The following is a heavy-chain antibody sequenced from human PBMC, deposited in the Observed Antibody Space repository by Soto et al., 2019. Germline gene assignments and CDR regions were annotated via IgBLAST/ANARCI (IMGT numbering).Heavy chain of an antibody. V-gene: IGHV5-51*01. CDR3: ARTSAGGKYYYGMDV. J-gene: IGHJ6*02. CDR2: IYPGDSDT. Sequence: GESLKISCKGSGYSFTSYWIGWARQMSGKGLEWMGIIYPGDSDTRYSPSFQGQVTISVDKSISTAYLQWSSLKASDTAMYYCARTSAGGKYYYGMDVWGQGTTVTVSS. D-gene: IGHD6-13*01. CDR1: GYSFTSYW.